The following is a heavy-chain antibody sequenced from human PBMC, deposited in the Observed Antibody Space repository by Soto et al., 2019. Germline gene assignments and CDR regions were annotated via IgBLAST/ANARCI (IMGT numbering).Heavy chain of an antibody. Sequence: ELQLVDSGGALVQPGESLRLSCAASGFTFSDYFMTWVRQAPGKGLEWVATIKQDGNERYYVDSVKGRFTISRDNAKNTLYLQMNALRAEDTAVYYCATGHLLGCWGQGTLVTVSS. CDR2: IKQDGNER. CDR3: ATGHLLGC. V-gene: IGHV3-7*01. CDR1: GFTFSDYF. D-gene: IGHD2-21*01. J-gene: IGHJ4*02.